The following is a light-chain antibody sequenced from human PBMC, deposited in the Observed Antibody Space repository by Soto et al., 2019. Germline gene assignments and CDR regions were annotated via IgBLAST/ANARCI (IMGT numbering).Light chain of an antibody. J-gene: IGKJ5*01. Sequence: EIVLTQSPDTLSLSPGERATLSCRASQSVSSNLAWYQQKPGQAPRLLIYGASTRATGIPARFSGSGSGTEFTLTISSLQSEDFAVYYCQQYNNWPPITFGQGTRLEIK. V-gene: IGKV3-15*01. CDR3: QQYNNWPPIT. CDR1: QSVSSN. CDR2: GAS.